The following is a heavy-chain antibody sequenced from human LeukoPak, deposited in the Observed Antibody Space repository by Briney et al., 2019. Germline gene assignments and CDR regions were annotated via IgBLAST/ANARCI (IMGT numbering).Heavy chain of an antibody. CDR3: ARGGGSSPWFDP. CDR2: RNPNSGNT. CDR1: GYTFTSYD. J-gene: IGHJ5*02. V-gene: IGHV1-8*01. D-gene: IGHD6-13*01. Sequence: ASVTVSCKSSGYTFTSYDINWVRQATGQGREGMGWRNPNSGNTGYAQKFQGRVTMTRNTSISTACVEVSSLSADAATVYYWARGGGSSPWFDPWGQGTPVTVSP.